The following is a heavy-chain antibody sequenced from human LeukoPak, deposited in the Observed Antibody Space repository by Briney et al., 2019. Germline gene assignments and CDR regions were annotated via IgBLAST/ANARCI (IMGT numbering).Heavy chain of an antibody. CDR3: ARESGLEATWFDP. CDR2: INHSGST. Sequence: SETLSLTCAVYGGSFSRYYWSWIRQPPGKGLEWIGEINHSGSTNYNPSLKSRVTISVDASKNQFSLKLSSVTAADTAVYYCARESGLEATWFDPWGQGTLVTVSS. V-gene: IGHV4-34*01. D-gene: IGHD3-3*01. J-gene: IGHJ5*02. CDR1: GGSFSRYY.